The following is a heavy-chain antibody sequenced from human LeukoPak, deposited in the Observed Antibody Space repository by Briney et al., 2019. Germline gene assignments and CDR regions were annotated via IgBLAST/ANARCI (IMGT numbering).Heavy chain of an antibody. V-gene: IGHV4-34*01. CDR2: INHGGST. Sequence: SSETLSLTCAVYGGSFSGYYWSWIRQPPGKGLEWIGEINHGGSTNYNPSLKSRVTISVDTSKNQFSLKLSSVTAADTAVYYCARGSSGYYSFDYWGQGTLVTVSS. CDR3: ARGSSGYYSFDY. J-gene: IGHJ4*02. D-gene: IGHD3-22*01. CDR1: GGSFSGYY.